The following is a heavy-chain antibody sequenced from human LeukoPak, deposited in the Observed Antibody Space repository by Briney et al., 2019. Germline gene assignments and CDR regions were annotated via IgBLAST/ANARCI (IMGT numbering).Heavy chain of an antibody. Sequence: SETLSLTCTVSGGSISSYYWSWIRQPPGKGLEWIGYIYYSGSTNYNPSLKSRVTISVDTSKNQFSLKLSSVTAAATAVYYCARAGQWELRPDYWGQGTLVTVSS. CDR1: GGSISSYY. D-gene: IGHD1-26*01. CDR3: ARAGQWELRPDY. V-gene: IGHV4-59*01. J-gene: IGHJ4*02. CDR2: IYYSGST.